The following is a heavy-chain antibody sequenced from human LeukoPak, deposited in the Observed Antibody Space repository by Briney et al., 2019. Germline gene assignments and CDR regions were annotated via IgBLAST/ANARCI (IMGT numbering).Heavy chain of an antibody. CDR1: GFTFSTYA. Sequence: GGSLRLSCAASGFTFSTYAMSWVRQAPGKGLEWVSSISGSGGSADYADSVEGRFTIPRDNSKNTLYLQLSSLRAEDTAVYYCARDAYYSDGSDYYSWFDPWGQGTLVTVSS. V-gene: IGHV3-23*01. CDR2: ISGSGGSA. D-gene: IGHD3-22*01. CDR3: ARDAYYSDGSDYYSWFDP. J-gene: IGHJ5*02.